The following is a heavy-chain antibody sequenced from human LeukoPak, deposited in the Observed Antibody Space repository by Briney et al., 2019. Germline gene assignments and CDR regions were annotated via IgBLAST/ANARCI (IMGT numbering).Heavy chain of an antibody. CDR2: IQSKTDGETT. Sequence: GGCLRLSCVASGLSFTNAWMSWARQATGKGLEWVGHIQSKTDGETTHYAETVKGRFIISRDDSKNTVYLQMNSLQTEDTAVYFCSGAFLANWGQGTLVTVSS. CDR1: GLSFTNAW. J-gene: IGHJ4*02. CDR3: SGAFLAN. V-gene: IGHV3-15*05.